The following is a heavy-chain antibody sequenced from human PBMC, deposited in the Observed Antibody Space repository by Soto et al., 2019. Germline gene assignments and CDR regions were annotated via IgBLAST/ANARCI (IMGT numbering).Heavy chain of an antibody. CDR3: ARDLGYSSGWSGGYYYGMDV. CDR2: IWYDGSNK. CDR1: GFTFSSYG. D-gene: IGHD6-19*01. V-gene: IGHV3-33*01. Sequence: QVQLVESGGGVVQPGRSLRLSCAASGFTFSSYGMHWVRQAPGKGLEWVAVIWYDGSNKYYADSVKGRFTISRDNSKNTLYLQMNSLRAEDTAVYYCARDLGYSSGWSGGYYYGMDVWGQGTTVTVSS. J-gene: IGHJ6*02.